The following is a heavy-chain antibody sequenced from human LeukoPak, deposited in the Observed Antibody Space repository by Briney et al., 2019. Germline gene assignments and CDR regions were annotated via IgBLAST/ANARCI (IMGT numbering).Heavy chain of an antibody. D-gene: IGHD5-18*01. CDR3: ARDPRTSGYSYGLGY. J-gene: IGHJ4*02. Sequence: ASVKVSCKASGGTFSSYAISWVRQAPGQGLDWMGGIIPSFGTANYSQKFQGRVTITADESTSTAYMELSSLRSEDTAIYYCARDPRTSGYSYGLGYWGQGTLVTVSS. CDR1: GGTFSSYA. V-gene: IGHV1-69*13. CDR2: IIPSFGTA.